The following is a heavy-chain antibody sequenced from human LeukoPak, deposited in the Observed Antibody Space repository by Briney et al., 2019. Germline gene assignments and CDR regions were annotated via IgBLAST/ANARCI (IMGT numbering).Heavy chain of an antibody. V-gene: IGHV1-69*04. Sequence: SVKVSSKASGGTFSSYAISWVRQAPGQGLEWMGRIIPILGIANYAQKFQGRVTIAADKSTSTAYMELSSLRSEDTAVYYCARNCPHYFDYWGQGTLVTVSS. CDR2: IIPILGIA. J-gene: IGHJ4*02. CDR3: ARNCPHYFDY. CDR1: GGTFSSYA. D-gene: IGHD2-21*01.